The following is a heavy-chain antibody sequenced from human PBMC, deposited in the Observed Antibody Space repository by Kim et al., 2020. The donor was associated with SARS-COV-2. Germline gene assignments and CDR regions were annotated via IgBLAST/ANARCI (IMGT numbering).Heavy chain of an antibody. CDR1: GFDFNYHE. J-gene: IGHJ4*02. CDR3: ARDPSSSSWSPFDY. D-gene: IGHD6-13*01. Sequence: GGSLRLSCAASGFDFNYHEMNWVRQAPGKEPEWISYISDGGGSTYYADSVKGRFTISRDNGKNVLYLQMNSLIVEDTAVYYCARDPSSSSWSPFDYWGQGTLVTVSS. CDR2: ISDGGGST. V-gene: IGHV3-48*03.